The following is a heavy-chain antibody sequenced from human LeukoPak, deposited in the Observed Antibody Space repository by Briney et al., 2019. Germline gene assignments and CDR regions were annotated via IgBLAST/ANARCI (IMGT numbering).Heavy chain of an antibody. CDR3: AYTPYDSSGYYYSGFDY. V-gene: IGHV3-66*02. CDR1: GFTVSSNY. D-gene: IGHD3-22*01. J-gene: IGHJ4*02. CDR2: IYSGGST. Sequence: GGSLRLSCAASGFTVSSNYMSWVRQAPGKGLEWVSVIYSGGSTYYADSVKGRFTISRDNSKITLYLQMNSLRAEDTAVYYCAYTPYDSSGYYYSGFDYWGQGTLVTVSS.